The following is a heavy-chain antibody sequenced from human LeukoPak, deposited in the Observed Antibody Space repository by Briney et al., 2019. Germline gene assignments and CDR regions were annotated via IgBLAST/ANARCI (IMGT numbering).Heavy chain of an antibody. CDR1: GGSISSSSYY. Sequence: SETLSLTCTVSGGSISSSSYYWGWIRQPPGKGLEWTGSIYYSGSTYYNPSLKSRVTISVDTSKNQFSLKLSSVTAADTAVYYCARDYYDILTGYWDGMDVWGQGTTVTVSS. CDR3: ARDYYDILTGYWDGMDV. CDR2: IYYSGST. D-gene: IGHD3-9*01. V-gene: IGHV4-39*02. J-gene: IGHJ6*02.